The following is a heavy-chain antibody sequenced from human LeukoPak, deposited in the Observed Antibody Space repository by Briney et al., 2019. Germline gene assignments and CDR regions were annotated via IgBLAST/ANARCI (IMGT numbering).Heavy chain of an antibody. Sequence: GGSLRLSCAASGFNVSSSYMSWVCQAPGKGLEWVSIIYSGGATYYADSVKGRFTISRDKSKDTLYLQMNSLRAEDTAVYYCASPISGQSFDIWGQGTMVTVSS. J-gene: IGHJ3*02. D-gene: IGHD5-12*01. CDR2: IYSGGAT. CDR1: GFNVSSSY. V-gene: IGHV3-53*01. CDR3: ASPISGQSFDI.